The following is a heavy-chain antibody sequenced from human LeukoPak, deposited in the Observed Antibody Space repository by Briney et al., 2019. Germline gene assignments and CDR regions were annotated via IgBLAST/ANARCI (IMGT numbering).Heavy chain of an antibody. CDR1: GGSFSGYY. CDR2: INHSGST. D-gene: IGHD2-2*01. CDR3: ARNPLGYCSSTSCPTPHFDY. J-gene: IGHJ4*02. V-gene: IGHV4-34*01. Sequence: RASETLSLTCAVYGGSFSGYYWSWIRQPPGKGLEWIGEINHSGSTNYNPSLKSRVTISVDTSKNQFSLKLSSVTAADTAVYYCARNPLGYCSSTSCPTPHFDYWGQGTLVTVSS.